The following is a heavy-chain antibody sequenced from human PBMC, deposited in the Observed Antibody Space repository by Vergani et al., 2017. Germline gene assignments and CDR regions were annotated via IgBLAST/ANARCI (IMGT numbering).Heavy chain of an antibody. D-gene: IGHD3-10*01. CDR3: ARGGYGSGSAHFDY. J-gene: IGHJ4*02. CDR2: ISGSGGST. Sequence: EVQLLESGGGLVQPGGSLRLSCAASGFTFSSYAMSWVRQAPGKGLEWVSAISGSGGSTYYADSVKGRFTIARDNSKNTLYLQMNSLRAEDTAVYYCARGGYGSGSAHFDYWGQGTLVTVSS. V-gene: IGHV3-23*01. CDR1: GFTFSSYA.